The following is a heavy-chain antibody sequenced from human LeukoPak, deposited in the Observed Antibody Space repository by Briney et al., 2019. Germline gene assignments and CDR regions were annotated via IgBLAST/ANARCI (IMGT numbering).Heavy chain of an antibody. J-gene: IGHJ4*02. CDR1: GFTFGSYA. CDR3: AKKGLPGRGIVSWSDY. V-gene: IGHV3-23*01. CDR2: ISDSGGST. Sequence: GGSLRLSCAASGFTFGSYAMRWVRQAPGKGLEWVSSISDSGGSTYYADSVKGRFSISRDNAKNILYLQMNSLRAEDTAVYHCAKKGLPGRGIVSWSDYWGQGILVTVSS. D-gene: IGHD2-15*01.